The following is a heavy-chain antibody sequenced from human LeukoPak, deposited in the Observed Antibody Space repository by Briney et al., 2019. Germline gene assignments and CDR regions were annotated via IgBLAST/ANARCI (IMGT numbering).Heavy chain of an antibody. CDR3: ARDPRITMVRGVIRGYYYCGMDV. CDR1: GYTFTSNG. D-gene: IGHD3-10*01. J-gene: IGHJ6*02. Sequence: ASVKVSCKASGYTFTSNGISWVRQAPGQGLEWMGWISAYNGNTNYAQKLQGRVTMTTDTSTSTAYMELRSLRSDDTAVYYCARDPRITMVRGVIRGYYYCGMDVWGQGTTVTVSS. V-gene: IGHV1-18*01. CDR2: ISAYNGNT.